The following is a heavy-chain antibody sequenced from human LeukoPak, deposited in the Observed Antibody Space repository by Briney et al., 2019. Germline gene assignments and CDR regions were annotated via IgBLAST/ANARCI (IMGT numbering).Heavy chain of an antibody. CDR1: GYTFTSYS. CDR3: ARATYYYDSSGYWTLEFDFDI. D-gene: IGHD3-22*01. J-gene: IGHJ3*02. Sequence: ASVKVSCKASGYTFTSYSMHWVRQAPGQGLEWMGIINPSGNSAGYAQKFQGRVTLTRDMSASTVYMELSSLRFEDTAVYYCARATYYYDSSGYWTLEFDFDIWGQGTMVTVSS. V-gene: IGHV1-46*01. CDR2: INPSGNSA.